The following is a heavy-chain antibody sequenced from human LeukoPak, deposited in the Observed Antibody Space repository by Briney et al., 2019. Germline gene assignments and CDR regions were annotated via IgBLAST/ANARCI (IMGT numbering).Heavy chain of an antibody. V-gene: IGHV4-34*01. CDR3: ARGRTLRFLGGMDV. CDR2: INHSGST. CDR1: GGSFSGYY. J-gene: IGHJ6*02. Sequence: PSETLSLTCAVYGGSFSGYYWSWIRQPPGKGLEWIGEINHSGSTNYNPSLKSRVTISVDTSKNQFSLKLSSVTAADTAVYYCARGRTLRFLGGMDVWGQGTTVTVSS. D-gene: IGHD3-3*01.